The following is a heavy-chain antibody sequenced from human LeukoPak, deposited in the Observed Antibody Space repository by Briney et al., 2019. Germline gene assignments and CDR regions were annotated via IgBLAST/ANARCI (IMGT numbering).Heavy chain of an antibody. CDR2: ISGSGGST. V-gene: IGHV3-23*01. D-gene: IGHD1-14*01. J-gene: IGHJ4*02. Sequence: GGSLRLSCTASGFTFSNYDTNWVRQAPGKGLEWVSAISGSGGSTYYADSVKGRFTISRDNSKNTLYLQMNSLRAEDTAVYYCAKDGTPSYWGQGTLVTVSS. CDR1: GFTFSNYD. CDR3: AKDGTPSY.